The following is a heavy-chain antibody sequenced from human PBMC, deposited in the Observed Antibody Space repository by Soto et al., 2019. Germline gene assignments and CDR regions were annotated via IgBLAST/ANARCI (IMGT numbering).Heavy chain of an antibody. D-gene: IGHD6-6*01. CDR3: ARPYFSSSSMFDY. J-gene: IGHJ4*02. CDR2: IYRTGTT. CDR1: GDSISSSTYY. V-gene: IGHV4-39*01. Sequence: TVSGDSISSSTYYWGWIRQPPGKGLEWIGCIYRTGTTYYNPSLKSRVTISVDTSKNQFSLKLSSVTAADTAVYYCARPYFSSSSMFDYWGQGTLVTVSS.